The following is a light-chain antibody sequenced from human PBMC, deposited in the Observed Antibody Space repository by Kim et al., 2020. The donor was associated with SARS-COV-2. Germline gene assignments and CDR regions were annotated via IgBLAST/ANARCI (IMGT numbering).Light chain of an antibody. J-gene: IGKJ2*01. Sequence: VSPGERDTLSCRASQSFSSNLAWYQQKPGQAPRLLINGASTRATGIPARFSGSGSGTEFTLTISSLQSEDFAVYYCQQYNNWPPYTFGQGTKLEI. CDR2: GAS. CDR1: QSFSSN. V-gene: IGKV3-15*01. CDR3: QQYNNWPPYT.